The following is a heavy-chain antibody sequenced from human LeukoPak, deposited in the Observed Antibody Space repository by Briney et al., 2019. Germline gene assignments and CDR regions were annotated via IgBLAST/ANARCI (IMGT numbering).Heavy chain of an antibody. CDR3: TRTWWTEACSSSSCFTPDFDY. J-gene: IGHJ4*02. V-gene: IGHV1-2*06. D-gene: IGHD2-2*02. CDR1: GYTFINYQ. Sequence: GASVKVSCRTSGYTFINYQIYWVRQAPDQGLEWMGRINSNSGATVFAQKFQGRVTMTRDTSINTVYMELSSLEFDDTAVYYCTRTWWTEACSSSSCFTPDFDYWGQGTPVTVSS. CDR2: INSNSGAT.